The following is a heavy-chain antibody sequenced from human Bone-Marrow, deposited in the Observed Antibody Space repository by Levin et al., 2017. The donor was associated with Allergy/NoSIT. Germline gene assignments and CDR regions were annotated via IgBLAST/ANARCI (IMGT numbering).Heavy chain of an antibody. CDR3: ASSLPGYSYGYGLP. V-gene: IGHV3-30*04. Sequence: GGSLRLSCAASGFTFSSYAMHWVRQAPGKGLEWVAVISYDGSNKYYADSVKGRFTISRDNSKNTLYLQMNSLRAEDTAVYYCASSLPGYSYGYGLPWGQGTLVTVSS. D-gene: IGHD5-18*01. CDR1: GFTFSSYA. CDR2: ISYDGSNK. J-gene: IGHJ5*02.